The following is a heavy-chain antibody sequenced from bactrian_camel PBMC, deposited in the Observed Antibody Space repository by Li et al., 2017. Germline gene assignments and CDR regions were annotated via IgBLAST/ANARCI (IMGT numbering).Heavy chain of an antibody. CDR2: IDTGSGNA. CDR1: GFTFSSFP. D-gene: IGHD2*01. Sequence: QVQLVESGGGLVQPGVSLRLSCTASGFTFSSFPMYWVRQGPGKEREVVARIDTGSGNAYYADSVKGRFTITRDNAKNRLYLQMNSLKTVDTAMYYCVKGSVVSSSRCVGQGTQVTVS. V-gene: IGHV3S1*01. J-gene: IGHJ4*01.